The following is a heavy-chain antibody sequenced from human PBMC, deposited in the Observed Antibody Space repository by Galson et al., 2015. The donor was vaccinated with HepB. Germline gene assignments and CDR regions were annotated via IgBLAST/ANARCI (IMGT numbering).Heavy chain of an antibody. Sequence: SLRLSCAASGFTFSSYTMNWVRQAPGKGLESVSYISSTGTTMYYADFAKGRFTISRDNAQNSLYLQMSSLRDEDTAVYYCARVYFGSGSSSAYWYFDLWGRAAPVSVSS. J-gene: IGHJ2*01. CDR2: ISSTGTTM. CDR3: ARVYFGSGSSSAYWYFDL. V-gene: IGHV3-48*02. CDR1: GFTFSSYT. D-gene: IGHD3-10*01.